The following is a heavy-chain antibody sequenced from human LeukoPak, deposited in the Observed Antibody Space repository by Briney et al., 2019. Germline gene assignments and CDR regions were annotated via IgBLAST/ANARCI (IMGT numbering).Heavy chain of an antibody. D-gene: IGHD1-26*01. J-gene: IGHJ4*02. CDR2: IYYSGST. CDR3: ARFRSPRSEMGGCFDY. Sequence: SETLSLTCTVSGGSISSSSYYWGWIRQPPGKGLEWIGSIYYSGSTYYNPSLKSRVTISVDTFKNQFSLKLSSVTAADTAVYYCARFRSPRSEMGGCFDYWGQGTLVTVSS. V-gene: IGHV4-39*07. CDR1: GGSISSSSYY.